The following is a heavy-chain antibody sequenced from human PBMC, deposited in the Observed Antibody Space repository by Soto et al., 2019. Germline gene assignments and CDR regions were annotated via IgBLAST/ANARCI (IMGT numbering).Heavy chain of an antibody. V-gene: IGHV3-66*01. CDR1: GFIVSSSY. Sequence: EVQVVESGGGLVQPGGSLRLSCAASGFIVSSSYMSWVRQAPGKGLEWVAVKGRFTIYRDSSKNTLYLQMDSLRAEDTVVYYCARSPTRTNYADCFDPWGQGTLVTVSS. D-gene: IGHD4-17*01. J-gene: IGHJ5*02. CDR3: ARSPTRTNYADCFDP.